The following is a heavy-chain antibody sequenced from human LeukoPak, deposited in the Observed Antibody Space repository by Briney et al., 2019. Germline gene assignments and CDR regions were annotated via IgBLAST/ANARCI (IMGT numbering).Heavy chain of an antibody. Sequence: GGSLRLSCTASGFTFGDYAMSWFRQAPGKGLEWVGFIRSKTYGGTIEYAASVKGRLTISRDDSKSIAYLQMNSLKTEDTAVYYCTRRGYCSGGSCYFWFDPWGQGTLVTVSS. V-gene: IGHV3-49*03. CDR3: TRRGYCSGGSCYFWFDP. CDR2: IRSKTYGGTI. J-gene: IGHJ5*02. D-gene: IGHD2-15*01. CDR1: GFTFGDYA.